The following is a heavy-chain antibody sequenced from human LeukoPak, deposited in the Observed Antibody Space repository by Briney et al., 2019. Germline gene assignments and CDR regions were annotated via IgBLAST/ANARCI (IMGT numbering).Heavy chain of an antibody. CDR1: SDSITTYH. D-gene: IGHD5-18*01. V-gene: IGHV4-59*01. Sequence: PSETLSLTCSVYSDSITTYHWKCVRERPGKGLEWIGYMQSSGNSNYNRSLKSRVSISVDTSKNQFVLNLMSVTAADTAVYYGARDKRHSYGRYFAHWDQGMLVSVSS. CDR3: ARDKRHSYGRYFAH. J-gene: IGHJ4*02. CDR2: MQSSGNS.